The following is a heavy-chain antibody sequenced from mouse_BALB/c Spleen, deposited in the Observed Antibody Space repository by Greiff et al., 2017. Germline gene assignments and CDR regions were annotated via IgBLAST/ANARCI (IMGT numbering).Heavy chain of an antibody. CDR1: GFTFSSFG. J-gene: IGHJ2*01. CDR2: ISSGSSTI. CDR3: ARGVTTVVVDY. D-gene: IGHD1-1*01. Sequence: EVKLMESGGGLVQPGGSRKLSCAASGFTFSSFGMHWVRQAPEKGLEWVAYISSGSSTIYYADTVKGRFTISRDNPKNTLFLQMTSLRSEDTAMYYCARGVTTVVVDYWGQGTTLTVSS. V-gene: IGHV5-17*02.